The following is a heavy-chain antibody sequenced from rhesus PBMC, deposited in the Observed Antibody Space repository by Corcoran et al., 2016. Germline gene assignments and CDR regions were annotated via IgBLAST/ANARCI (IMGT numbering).Heavy chain of an antibody. CDR2: IYGSGSST. J-gene: IGHJ4*01. CDR1: GGSVSSSN. Sequence: QVQLQESGPGLVKPSETLSLTCAVSGGSVSSSNWSWIRQAPGKGLEWIGYIYGSGSSTNYNPALTSRVTLSVDPSKNQHSLKLSSVTTADTAVYYCAREGRSGSWDFDYWGQGVLVTVSS. D-gene: IGHD6-25*01. CDR3: AREGRSGSWDFDY. V-gene: IGHV4S11*01.